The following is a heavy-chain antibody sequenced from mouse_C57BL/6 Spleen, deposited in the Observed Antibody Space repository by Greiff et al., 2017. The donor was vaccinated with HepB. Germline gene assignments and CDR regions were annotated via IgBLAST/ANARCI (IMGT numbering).Heavy chain of an antibody. CDR1: GYTFTSYW. CDR3: ARSGLGRYFDY. V-gene: IGHV1-52*01. CDR2: IDPSDSET. J-gene: IGHJ2*01. Sequence: QVQLKQPGAELVRPGSSVKLSCKASGYTFTSYWMHWVKQRPIQGLEWIGNIDPSDSETHYNQKFKDKATLTVDKSSSTAYMQLSSLTSEDSAVYYCARSGLGRYFDYWGQGTTLTVSS. D-gene: IGHD4-1*01.